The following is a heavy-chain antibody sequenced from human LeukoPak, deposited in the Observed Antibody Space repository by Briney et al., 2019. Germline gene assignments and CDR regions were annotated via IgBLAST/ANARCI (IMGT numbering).Heavy chain of an antibody. J-gene: IGHJ3*02. CDR2: ISYDGSNK. CDR1: GFTFSSYA. Sequence: GRSLRLSCAASGFTFSSYAMHWVRQAPGKGLEWVAVISYDGSNKYYADSVKGRFTISRDNSKNTLYLQMNSLRAEDTALYHCARVVYRFGVVIRAFDIWGQGTMVTVSS. CDR3: ARVVYRFGVVIRAFDI. V-gene: IGHV3-30-3*01. D-gene: IGHD3-3*01.